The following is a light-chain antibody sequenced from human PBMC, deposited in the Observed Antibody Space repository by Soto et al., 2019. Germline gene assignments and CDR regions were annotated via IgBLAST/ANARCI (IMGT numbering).Light chain of an antibody. V-gene: IGKV3-11*01. J-gene: IGKJ5*01. CDR1: QSVSSY. CDR2: DAS. Sequence: SLCTQSHCTLSFSPGERSTLSFISSQSVSSYLAWYQQKPGQAPRLLIYDASNRATGIPARFSGSGSGTDFTLTISSLEPEDFAVYYCQQRSNWPPITFGQGTRLEIK. CDR3: QQRSNWPPIT.